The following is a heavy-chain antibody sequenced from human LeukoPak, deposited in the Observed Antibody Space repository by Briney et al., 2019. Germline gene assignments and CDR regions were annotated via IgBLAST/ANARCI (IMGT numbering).Heavy chain of an antibody. CDR3: AKEGAYPIVTYDS. Sequence: PGGPLRLSCAASGFTFSSYWMNWVRQAPGKGLVWVANIKQDGSEKYYVDSVKGRFTISRDNAKNSLYLQMNSLRAEDTAVYYCAKEGAYPIVTYDSWGQGTQVTVSS. CDR1: GFTFSSYW. V-gene: IGHV3-7*01. D-gene: IGHD4-11*01. CDR2: IKQDGSEK. J-gene: IGHJ5*01.